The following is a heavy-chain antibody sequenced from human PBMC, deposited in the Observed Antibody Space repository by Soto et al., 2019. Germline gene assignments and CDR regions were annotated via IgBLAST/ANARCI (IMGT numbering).Heavy chain of an antibody. CDR3: AKSIAASPYDY. Sequence: PGGSLRLSCAASGFTFSSCAMSWVRQAPGKGLEWVSAISGNGGNTYYVDSVKGRFTVSRDNSENTLYLQMNSLRAEDTAVYYCAKSIAASPYDYWSQGTLVTVSS. V-gene: IGHV3-23*01. CDR2: ISGNGGNT. J-gene: IGHJ4*02. D-gene: IGHD6-6*01. CDR1: GFTFSSCA.